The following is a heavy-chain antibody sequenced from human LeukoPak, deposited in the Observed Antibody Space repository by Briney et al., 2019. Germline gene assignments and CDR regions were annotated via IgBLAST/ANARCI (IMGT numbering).Heavy chain of an antibody. V-gene: IGHV1-69*04. Sequence: ASVKVSCKASGGTFSSYAISWVRQAPGQGLEWMGRIIPILGIANYAQKFQGRVTITADKSTSTAYMELSSLRSEDTAVYYCARETPYSSSWYTVDYWGQGTLVTVSS. J-gene: IGHJ4*02. CDR1: GGTFSSYA. D-gene: IGHD6-13*01. CDR3: ARETPYSSSWYTVDY. CDR2: IIPILGIA.